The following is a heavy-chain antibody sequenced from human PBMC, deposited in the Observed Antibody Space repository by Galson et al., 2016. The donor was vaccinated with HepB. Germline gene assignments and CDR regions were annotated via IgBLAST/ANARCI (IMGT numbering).Heavy chain of an antibody. J-gene: IGHJ5*02. CDR1: GFTFSIYG. CDR2: IWYDGNNK. Sequence: SLRLSCAASGFTFSIYGIHWVRQAPGKGLEWVAVIWYDGNNKYYADSMKGRFTISRDNSKNTLYLQINSLRVEDTAVYYCARDRREGYDFWSGTFGFDPWGQGTLVTVSS. V-gene: IGHV3-33*01. D-gene: IGHD3-3*01. CDR3: ARDRREGYDFWSGTFGFDP.